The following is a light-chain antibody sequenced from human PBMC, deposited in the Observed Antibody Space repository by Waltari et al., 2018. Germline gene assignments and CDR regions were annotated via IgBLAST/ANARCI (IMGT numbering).Light chain of an antibody. J-gene: IGKJ1*01. Sequence: EIVLTQSPGTLSLSPGERATLSCRASQSISKSLVWYQQKPGQAPRLLIYEASIRAPGIPDRFSGSGSGTDFSLIISRLEPEDFAVYYCQKYEALPATFGQGTKVEIK. CDR3: QKYEALPAT. V-gene: IGKV3-20*01. CDR1: QSISKS. CDR2: EAS.